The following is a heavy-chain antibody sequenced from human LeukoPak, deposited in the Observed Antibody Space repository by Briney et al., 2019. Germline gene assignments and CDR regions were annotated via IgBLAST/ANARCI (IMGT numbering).Heavy chain of an antibody. CDR2: IEIGDGTT. D-gene: IGHD4/OR15-4a*01. V-gene: IGHV3-23*01. CDR1: GFTFDRHA. J-gene: IGHJ4*02. Sequence: GGSLRLSCAASGFTFDRHAMCWVRRAPGEGLEWGSSIEIGDGTTYYADSVKGRFTISRDNSKNTLYLQMNSLRAEDTALYFCANEVRPNDYWGRGTLVTVSS. CDR3: ANEVRPNDY.